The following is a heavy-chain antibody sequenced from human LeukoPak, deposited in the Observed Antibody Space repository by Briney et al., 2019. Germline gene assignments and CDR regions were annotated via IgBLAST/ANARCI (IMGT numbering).Heavy chain of an antibody. Sequence: SETLSLTCTVSGGSISSYYWSWIRQPPGKGLEWIGEINHSGSTNYNPSLKSRVTISVDTSKNQFSLKLSSVTAADTAVYYCARHGYSSSWYWEAFDIWGQGTMVTVSS. J-gene: IGHJ3*02. V-gene: IGHV4-34*01. D-gene: IGHD6-13*01. CDR3: ARHGYSSSWYWEAFDI. CDR1: GGSISSYY. CDR2: INHSGST.